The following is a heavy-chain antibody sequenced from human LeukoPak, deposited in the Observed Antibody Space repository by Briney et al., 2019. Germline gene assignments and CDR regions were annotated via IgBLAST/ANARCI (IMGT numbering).Heavy chain of an antibody. CDR2: IGTAGDT. CDR3: ATVRVVFNWNYAYYFDS. V-gene: IGHV3-13*01. Sequence: GGSLRLSCAASGFTFSSYDMHWVRQATGKGLEWVSVIGTAGDTYYQGSVKGRFTISRDNSKNTLYLQMCSLTAEDTAVYYCATVRVVFNWNYAYYFDSWGQGTLVTVSS. CDR1: GFTFSSYD. D-gene: IGHD1-7*01. J-gene: IGHJ4*02.